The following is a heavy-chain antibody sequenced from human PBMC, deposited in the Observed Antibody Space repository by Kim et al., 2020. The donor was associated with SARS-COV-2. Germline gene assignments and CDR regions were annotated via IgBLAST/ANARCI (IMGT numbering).Heavy chain of an antibody. CDR2: IYLADGAA. CDR3: GGERAGSDFPGDL. J-gene: IGHJ5*02. V-gene: IGHV1-46*01. CDR1: GDTFINYY. Sequence: ASVKVSCKASGDTFINYYIHWVRQAPGQGLEWMGTIYLADGAARVAQEFRDRVTLTRETSTSTVYMELSSLRSEDTAIYYCGGERAGSDFPGDLWGQGSLVTVSS. D-gene: IGHD1-26*01.